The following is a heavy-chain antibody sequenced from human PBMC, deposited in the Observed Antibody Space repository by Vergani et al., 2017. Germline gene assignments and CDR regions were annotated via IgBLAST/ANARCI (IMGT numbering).Heavy chain of an antibody. Sequence: QVHLVESGGGVVQPGRSLTLSCVASGFSFRGHGMHWVRQAPGKGLEWVAMLTYEGDRRDYGDFAKGRFTISRDSSKTVYLQMNNLRVRDTAMYFCARDLSCSCAWPHFDSRGQGSLVTVSS. V-gene: IGHV3-30*03. J-gene: IGHJ4*02. CDR2: LTYEGDRR. CDR3: ARDLSCSCAWPHFDS. CDR1: GFSFRGHG. D-gene: IGHD2-15*01.